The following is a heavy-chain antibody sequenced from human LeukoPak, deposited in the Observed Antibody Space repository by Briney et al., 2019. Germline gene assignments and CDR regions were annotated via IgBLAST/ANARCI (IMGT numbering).Heavy chain of an antibody. V-gene: IGHV3-15*01. D-gene: IGHD3-3*01. CDR3: TTGAGYYLYYYYGMDV. CDR2: IKSKTDGGTT. J-gene: IGHJ6*01. Sequence: GGSLRLFCAASGFTFSNAWMSWVRQAPGKGPEGVGRIKSKTDGGTTDYAAPVKGRFTISRDDSKNTLYLQMNSLKTEDTAVYYCTTGAGYYLYYYYGMDVWGKGTTVTVSS. CDR1: GFTFSNAW.